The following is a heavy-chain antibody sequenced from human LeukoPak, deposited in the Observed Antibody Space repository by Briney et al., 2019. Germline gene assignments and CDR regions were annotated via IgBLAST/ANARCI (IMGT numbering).Heavy chain of an antibody. V-gene: IGHV4-59*08. CDR1: GGSISSYH. D-gene: IGHD3-16*01. CDR2: IYYSGST. Sequence: SETLSLTCTVSGGSISSYHWSWIRQPPGKGLEWIGYIYYSGSTNYNPSLKSRVTIAVDRSKNQFSLKLSSVTAADTAVHYCARNDGDIWGQGTMVTVSS. J-gene: IGHJ3*02. CDR3: ARNDGDI.